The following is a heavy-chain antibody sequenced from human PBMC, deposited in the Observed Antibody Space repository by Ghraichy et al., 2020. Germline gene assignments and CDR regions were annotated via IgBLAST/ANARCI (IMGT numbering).Heavy chain of an antibody. D-gene: IGHD1-26*01. CDR1: GFTFSSYA. Sequence: GGSLRLSCEASGFTFSSYAMHWVRQAPGKGLEWVAVISYDGSNKYYADSVKGRFTISRDNSKNTLYLQMNSLRAEDTAVYYCVSSYTGIVGPTSRPFDYWGQGTLVTVSS. V-gene: IGHV3-30*03. J-gene: IGHJ4*02. CDR3: VSSYTGIVGPTSRPFDY. CDR2: ISYDGSNK.